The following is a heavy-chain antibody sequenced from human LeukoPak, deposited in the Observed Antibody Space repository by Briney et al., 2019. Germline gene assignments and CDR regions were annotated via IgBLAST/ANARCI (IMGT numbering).Heavy chain of an antibody. Sequence: GGSLRLSCAASGFTFSSYGMHWVRQAPGKGLEWVAVIWYDGSNKYYADSVKGRFTISRDNSKNTLYLQMNSLRAEDTAVYYCAKDDRVAVATNYYYYYMDVWGKGTTVTVSS. D-gene: IGHD6-19*01. CDR1: GFTFSSYG. CDR2: IWYDGSNK. CDR3: AKDDRVAVATNYYYYYMDV. V-gene: IGHV3-33*06. J-gene: IGHJ6*03.